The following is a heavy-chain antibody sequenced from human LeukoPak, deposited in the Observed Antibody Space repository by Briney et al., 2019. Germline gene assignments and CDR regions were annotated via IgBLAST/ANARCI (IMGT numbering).Heavy chain of an antibody. J-gene: IGHJ4*02. CDR1: GFTFSSYG. Sequence: GGSLRLSCAASGFTFSSYGMHWVRQAPGKWREGVAVISYDGSNKYYADSVKGRFTISRDNSKNTLYLQMNSLRAEDTAVYYCAKGGSPGGPVDYWGQGTLVTVSS. D-gene: IGHD1-26*01. CDR2: ISYDGSNK. V-gene: IGHV3-30*18. CDR3: AKGGSPGGPVDY.